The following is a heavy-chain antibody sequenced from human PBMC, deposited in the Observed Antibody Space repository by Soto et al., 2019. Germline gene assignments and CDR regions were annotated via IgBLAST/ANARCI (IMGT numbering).Heavy chain of an antibody. V-gene: IGHV4-30-4*01. D-gene: IGHD1-7*01. J-gene: IGHJ4*02. CDR3: ATMGTPATGLYYFDN. CDR2: MSYSGST. Sequence: QVQLQESGPGLVKPSQTLSLTCTVSGGSISNGNYYWSWIRQPPGKGLEWIGFMSYSGSTSYNASLKSRVTISVDTSKSQFSLNLSFVTAADTAVYYCATMGTPATGLYYFDNWGQGTLVTVSS. CDR1: GGSISNGNYY.